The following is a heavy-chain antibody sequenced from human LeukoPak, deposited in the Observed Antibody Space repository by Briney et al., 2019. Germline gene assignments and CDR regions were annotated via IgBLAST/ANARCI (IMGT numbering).Heavy chain of an antibody. CDR1: GFSFNGYA. D-gene: IGHD6-25*01. Sequence: GGSLRLSCEGSGFSFNGYAMSWVRQAPGKGLEWVAVTGGSDDNTHYADSVKGRFTISRDNSANRLFLQMNSLRVEDTAVYYCAREHSSSGWGYFDYWGQGALVTVSS. CDR2: TGGSDDNT. J-gene: IGHJ4*02. V-gene: IGHV3-23*01. CDR3: AREHSSSGWGYFDY.